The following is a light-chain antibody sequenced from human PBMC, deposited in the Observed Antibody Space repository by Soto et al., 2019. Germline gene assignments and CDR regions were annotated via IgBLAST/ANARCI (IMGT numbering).Light chain of an antibody. J-gene: IGKJ5*01. CDR2: KAS. CDR3: QQLNSYPIT. CDR1: QSISSW. V-gene: IGKV1-5*03. Sequence: DIQMTQSPSTLSASVGDRVTITCRASQSISSWLAWYQQKPGKAPRLLIYKASDLESGVPSRFSGSGSGTDFTLTISSLQPDDFATYYCQQLNSYPITFGQGTRLEIK.